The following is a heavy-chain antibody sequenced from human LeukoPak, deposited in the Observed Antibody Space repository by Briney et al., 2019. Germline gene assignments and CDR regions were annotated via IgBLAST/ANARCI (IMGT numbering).Heavy chain of an antibody. CDR3: ARDIWFGEWSFDY. CDR1: GGTFSSYA. V-gene: IGHV1-69*04. J-gene: IGHJ4*02. Sequence: SVKVSCKASGGTFSSYAISWVRQAPGQGLEWMGRIIPILGIANYAQKFQGRVTITADKSTSTAYMELSRLRSDDTAVYYCARDIWFGEWSFDYWGQGTLVTVSS. D-gene: IGHD3-10*01. CDR2: IIPILGIA.